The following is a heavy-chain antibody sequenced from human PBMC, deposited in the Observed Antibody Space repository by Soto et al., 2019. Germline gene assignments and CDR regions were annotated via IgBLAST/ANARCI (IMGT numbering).Heavy chain of an antibody. CDR2: ISSNGGST. V-gene: IGHV3-64D*08. J-gene: IGHJ6*02. CDR1: GFTFSSSA. D-gene: IGHD3-3*01. Sequence: GGSLRLSCSASGFTFSSSAMHWVRQAPGKGLEYFSAISSNGGSTYYADSVKGRFTISRDNSKNTLYLQMSSLRAEDTAVYYCVKGSHYDFWSGYYYYYGMDVWGQGTTVTVSS. CDR3: VKGSHYDFWSGYYYYYGMDV.